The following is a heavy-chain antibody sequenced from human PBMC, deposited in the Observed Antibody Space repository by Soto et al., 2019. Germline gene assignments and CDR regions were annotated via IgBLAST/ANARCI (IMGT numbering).Heavy chain of an antibody. CDR1: GFTFRNYA. V-gene: IGHV3-23*01. CDR3: ARVYSSGWYFGYYFDY. Sequence: EVQLLESGGNSVQPGGSLRLSCAASGFTFRNYAMTWVRQAPGRGLEWVSLISGSADSTFYADSLKGRFTISRDNSKSTLYLQVNSLRAEDSAIYYCARVYSSGWYFGYYFDYWGQGTLVTVSS. CDR2: ISGSADST. D-gene: IGHD6-19*01. J-gene: IGHJ4*02.